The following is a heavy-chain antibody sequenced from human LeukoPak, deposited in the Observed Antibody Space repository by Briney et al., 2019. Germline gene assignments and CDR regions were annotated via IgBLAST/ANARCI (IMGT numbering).Heavy chain of an antibody. J-gene: IGHJ4*02. D-gene: IGHD5-18*01. CDR2: ISGSGGST. CDR3: AKDRLAYSYAQPFDY. V-gene: IGHV3-23*01. CDR1: GFTFSSYG. Sequence: PGGTLRLSCAASGFTFSSYGMSWVRQAPGKGLEWVSGISGSGGSTYSADSVKGRFTISRDNSKNTLYLQMNSLRAEDTAVYYCAKDRLAYSYAQPFDYWGQGTLVTVSS.